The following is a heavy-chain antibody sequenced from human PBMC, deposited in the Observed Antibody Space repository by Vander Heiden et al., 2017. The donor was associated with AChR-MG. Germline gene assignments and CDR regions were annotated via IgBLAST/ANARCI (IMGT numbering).Heavy chain of an antibody. CDR1: GGSFSGYF. D-gene: IGHD5-18*01. Sequence: QVHLQQWGAGLLKPSETLSPACAVYGGSFSGYFGVWSRHPRGKGLDWMGEINHSGGINYNPSLKSRVTISVGTSKNQCSLKLSSVTAADTAVYYCARAGRYSYGYWGNGFDPWGQGTLVTVSS. CDR3: ARAGRYSYGYWGNGFDP. J-gene: IGHJ5*02. CDR2: INHSGGI. V-gene: IGHV4-34*01.